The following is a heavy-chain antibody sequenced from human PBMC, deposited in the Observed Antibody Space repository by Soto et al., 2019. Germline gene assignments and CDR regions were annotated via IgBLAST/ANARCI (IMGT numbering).Heavy chain of an antibody. V-gene: IGHV3-23*01. CDR1: GFTFSSYT. CDR3: AKRHTTVPTPANYFDY. Sequence: GGSLRLSCAASGFTFSSYTMNWVRQAPGKGLEWISTFVSSTGSTFYAESVEGRFTISKDDSKNTLYLQMNSLRAEDTAVYYCAKRHTTVPTPANYFDYWGQGTLVTVSS. J-gene: IGHJ4*02. CDR2: FVSSTGST. D-gene: IGHD1-1*01.